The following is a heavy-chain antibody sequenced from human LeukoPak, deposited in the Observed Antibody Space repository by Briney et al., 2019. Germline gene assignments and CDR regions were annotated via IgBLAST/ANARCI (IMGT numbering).Heavy chain of an antibody. J-gene: IGHJ5*02. CDR3: AKSAEVQSGSYYGSWLDP. CDR2: ISYEGSNK. D-gene: IGHD1-26*01. Sequence: PGRSLRLSCAASGFTFSSYGMHWVRQAPGKGLEWVAVISYEGSNKYYADSVKGRFTISRDNSKNTLYLQMNSLRAEDTAVYYCAKSAEVQSGSYYGSWLDPWGQGTLVTVSS. CDR1: GFTFSSYG. V-gene: IGHV3-30*18.